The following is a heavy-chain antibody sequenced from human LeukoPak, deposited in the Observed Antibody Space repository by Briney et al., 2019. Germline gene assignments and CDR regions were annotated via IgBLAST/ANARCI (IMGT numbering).Heavy chain of an antibody. CDR3: ARADGIAVAGIYYYYGMDV. CDR1: GGTFSSYA. CDR2: IIPIFGTA. D-gene: IGHD6-19*01. Sequence: SVKVSCKASGGTFSSYAISWVRQAPGHGLEWMGGIIPIFGTANYAQKFQGRVTITADKSTSTAYMELSSLRSEDTAVYYCARADGIAVAGIYYYYGMDVWGKGTTVTVSS. V-gene: IGHV1-69*06. J-gene: IGHJ6*04.